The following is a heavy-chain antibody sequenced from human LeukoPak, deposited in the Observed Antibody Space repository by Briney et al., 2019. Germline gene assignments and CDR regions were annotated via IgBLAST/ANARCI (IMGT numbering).Heavy chain of an antibody. V-gene: IGHV3-23*01. Sequence: GESLKISCAASGFPFSSYAMSWVRQAPGKGLEWVSAISGSGGSTYYADSVKGRFTISRDNSKNTLYLQMNSLRAEDTAVYYCAKGPHGGNAGYWGQGTLVTVSS. CDR1: GFPFSSYA. CDR3: AKGPHGGNAGY. CDR2: ISGSGGST. J-gene: IGHJ4*02. D-gene: IGHD4-23*01.